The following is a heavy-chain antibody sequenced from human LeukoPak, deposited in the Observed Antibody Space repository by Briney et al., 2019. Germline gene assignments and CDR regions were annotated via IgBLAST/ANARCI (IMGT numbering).Heavy chain of an antibody. Sequence: PGGSLRLSCAASGFTFYDYGMSWVRQAPGKGLEWVSGINWNGGSTVYADSVKGRFTISRDNAKNSLYMQMNSLRAEDTALYYCAISSGSDTFDYWGQGTLVTVSS. CDR1: GFTFYDYG. D-gene: IGHD1-26*01. CDR3: AISSGSDTFDY. V-gene: IGHV3-20*04. CDR2: INWNGGST. J-gene: IGHJ4*02.